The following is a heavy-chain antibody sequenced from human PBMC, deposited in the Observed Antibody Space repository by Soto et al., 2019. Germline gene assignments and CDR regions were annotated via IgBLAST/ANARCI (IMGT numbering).Heavy chain of an antibody. CDR1: GGTFSNYA. V-gene: IGHV1-69*01. Sequence: QVQLVQSGAELKKPGSSVKVSCKSSGGTFSNYAITWVRQAPGQGLEWMGGIIPIFGTSNYAQKFQGRVTFTADESITTTYMELSSLKAEDTAVYYCASRPRNGYNTWGQGTLVPVSS. CDR2: IIPIFGTS. D-gene: IGHD5-12*01. J-gene: IGHJ5*02. CDR3: ASRPRNGYNT.